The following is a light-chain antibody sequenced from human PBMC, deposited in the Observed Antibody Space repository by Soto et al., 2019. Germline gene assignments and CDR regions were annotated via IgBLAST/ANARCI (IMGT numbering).Light chain of an antibody. CDR2: DAS. J-gene: IGKJ3*01. CDR3: QKYDGLPLT. Sequence: DIQMTQSPSSLSASVGDRVTISCQASQDISNYLNWYQHKEGKAPKLLIYDASNLETGVPSRFSGSGSGTDFTLTISSLQPEDIATYYCQKYDGLPLTFGPGTKVDIK. CDR1: QDISNY. V-gene: IGKV1-33*01.